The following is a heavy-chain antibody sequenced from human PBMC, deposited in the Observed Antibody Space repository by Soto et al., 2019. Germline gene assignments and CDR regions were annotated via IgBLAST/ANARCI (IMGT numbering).Heavy chain of an antibody. V-gene: IGHV4-39*01. CDR3: ARILSGYYRNFDY. CDR1: GGSISSSSYY. J-gene: IGHJ4*02. CDR2: IYYSGST. Sequence: SSETLSLTCTVSGGSISSSSYYWGWIRQPPGKGLEWIGSIYYSGSTYYNPSLKSRVTISVDTSKNQFSLKLSSVTAADTAVYYCARILSGYYRNFDYWGQGTLVTVSS. D-gene: IGHD5-12*01.